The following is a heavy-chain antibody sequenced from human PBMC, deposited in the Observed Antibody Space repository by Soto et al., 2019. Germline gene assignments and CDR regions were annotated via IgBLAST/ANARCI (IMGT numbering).Heavy chain of an antibody. Sequence: QLLESGGALIQPGGSLRVSCVASGFKFSAYAMTWLRQSPGQGLQWVSSISTSGXXTFYADSVKGRFTISRHNSRXXXXXXXXXXXXXXXXXXXXXXXXXXXXXXFDIWGQGSLVTVSS. CDR3: XXXXXXXXXXFDI. CDR2: ISTSGXXT. J-gene: IGHJ4*02. V-gene: IGHV3-23*01. CDR1: GFKFSAYA.